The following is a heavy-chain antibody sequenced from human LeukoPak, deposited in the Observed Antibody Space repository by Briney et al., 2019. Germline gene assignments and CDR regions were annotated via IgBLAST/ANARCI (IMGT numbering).Heavy chain of an antibody. CDR2: INADGDA. D-gene: IGHD3-10*01. CDR3: TRDRAGRQAWVEFDL. V-gene: IGHV3-53*05. Sequence: GGSLRLSCTVSGFTVTNELMDWVRQAPGKGPEGVALINADGDAVYADSAKGRFTISRDTSRNMVYLQMNSLRPEDSAVYYCTRDRAGRQAWVEFDLWGQGTLVTVSS. CDR1: GFTVTNEL. J-gene: IGHJ5*02.